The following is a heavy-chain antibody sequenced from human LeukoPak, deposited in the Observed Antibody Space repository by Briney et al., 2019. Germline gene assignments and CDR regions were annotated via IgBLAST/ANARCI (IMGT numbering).Heavy chain of an antibody. CDR2: INHSGST. J-gene: IGHJ5*02. Sequence: SETLSLTCAVDGGSFSGYYWSWIRQPPGKGLEWIGEINHSGSTNYNPSLKSRVTIPVDTSKNQFSLKLSPGPAPDAAVYSGAGPRAHIVVVPLRRWFLPWGQGTLV. CDR1: GGSFSGYY. CDR3: AGPRAHIVVVPLRRWFLP. V-gene: IGHV4-34*01. D-gene: IGHD2-15*01.